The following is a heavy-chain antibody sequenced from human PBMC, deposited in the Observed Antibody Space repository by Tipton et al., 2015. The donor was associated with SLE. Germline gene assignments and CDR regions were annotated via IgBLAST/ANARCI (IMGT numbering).Heavy chain of an antibody. CDR1: GFTFSSYE. Sequence: VQLVQSGGGLVQPGGSLRLSCAASGFTFSSYEMNWVRQAPGKGLEWVSYISSSGSTIYYADSVKGRFTISRDNAKNSLYLQMNSLRAEDTAVYYCARAASSSSGDYFDYWGQGTLVTVSS. D-gene: IGHD6-6*01. J-gene: IGHJ4*02. CDR3: ARAASSSSGDYFDY. V-gene: IGHV3-48*03. CDR2: ISSSGSTI.